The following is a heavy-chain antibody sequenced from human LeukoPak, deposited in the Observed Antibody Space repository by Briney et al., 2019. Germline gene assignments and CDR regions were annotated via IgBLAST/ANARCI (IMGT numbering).Heavy chain of an antibody. CDR3: ARPQRAGWFDP. CDR2: ISTSGNT. D-gene: IGHD2-2*01. Sequence: SSETLSLTCTVSGGSINVFYWSWIRQPAGKGLQWIGRISTSGNTYYNPSLKSRVTVSVDTSKNQFSLKLKSVTAADTAVYYCARPQRAGWFDPWGQGTLVTVSS. J-gene: IGHJ5*02. CDR1: GGSINVFY. V-gene: IGHV4-4*07.